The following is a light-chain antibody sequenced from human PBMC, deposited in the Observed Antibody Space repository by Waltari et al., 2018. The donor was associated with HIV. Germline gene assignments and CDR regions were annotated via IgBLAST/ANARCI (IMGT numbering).Light chain of an antibody. CDR2: QNN. CDR1: DLGHKH. CDR3: QAWTSPGSI. V-gene: IGLV3-1*01. J-gene: IGLJ2*01. Sequence: SYEWSQPPPVSVSAGQTATITCSGDDLGHKHVYWYQQRPGQSPVLVMSQNNKRPSGIPERFSGSKSGNTATLTIRGTQTLDEATYYCQAWTSPGSIFGGGTILTVL.